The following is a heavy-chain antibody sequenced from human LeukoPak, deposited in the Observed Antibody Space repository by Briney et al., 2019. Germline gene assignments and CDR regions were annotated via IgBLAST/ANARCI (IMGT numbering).Heavy chain of an antibody. CDR3: AKERLGTNYDFWSGYFYYFDY. CDR2: IRYDGSNK. Sequence: GGSLRLSCAASGFTFSSYWMTWVRQAPGKGLEWVAFIRYDGSNKYYADSVKGRFTISRDNSKNTLYLQMNSLRAEDTAVYYCAKERLGTNYDFWSGYFYYFDYWGQGTLVTVSS. D-gene: IGHD3-3*01. V-gene: IGHV3-30*02. CDR1: GFTFSSYW. J-gene: IGHJ4*02.